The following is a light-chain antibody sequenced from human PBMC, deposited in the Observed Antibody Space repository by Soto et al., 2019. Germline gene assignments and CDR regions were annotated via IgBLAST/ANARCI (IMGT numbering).Light chain of an antibody. CDR2: AAS. CDR1: QSISSY. Sequence: DIQMTQSPSSLSASVGDRVTITCRASQSISSYLNWYQQKPGKAPKLLIYAASSLQGGVPSRFSGSGSGTDFTLTISSLQPKDFATYYCQQSYSTPLTFGGGTKV. J-gene: IGKJ4*01. V-gene: IGKV1-39*01. CDR3: QQSYSTPLT.